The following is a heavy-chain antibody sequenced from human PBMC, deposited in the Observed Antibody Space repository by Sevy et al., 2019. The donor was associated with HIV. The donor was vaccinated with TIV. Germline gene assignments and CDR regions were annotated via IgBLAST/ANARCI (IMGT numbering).Heavy chain of an antibody. CDR3: AGPTLTYSSGWSYYDS. V-gene: IGHV4-39*01. CDR2: INYSGST. J-gene: IGHJ4*02. Sequence: SETLSLTCTVSGASISSSGYYWGWIRQPPRKGREWIASINYSGSTFYNPSLKSRVTISYDTSKNQFSLKLNSVTAADTAIYYCAGPTLTYSSGWSYYDSWGQGTVVTVSS. CDR1: GASISSSGYY. D-gene: IGHD6-19*01.